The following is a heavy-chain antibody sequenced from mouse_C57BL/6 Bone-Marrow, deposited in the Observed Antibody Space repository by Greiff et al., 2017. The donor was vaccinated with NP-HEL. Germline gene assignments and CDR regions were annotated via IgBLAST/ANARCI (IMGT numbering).Heavy chain of an antibody. CDR3: ARALVITTGVEQGY. CDR1: GYTFTSYT. Sequence: QVQLQQSGAELARPGASVKMSCKASGYTFTSYTMHWVKQRPGQGLEWIGYINPSSGYTKYNQKFKDKATLTADKSSSTAYMQLSSLTSEDSAVYYCARALVITTGVEQGYWGQGTTLTVSS. V-gene: IGHV1-4*01. D-gene: IGHD1-1*01. J-gene: IGHJ2*01. CDR2: INPSSGYT.